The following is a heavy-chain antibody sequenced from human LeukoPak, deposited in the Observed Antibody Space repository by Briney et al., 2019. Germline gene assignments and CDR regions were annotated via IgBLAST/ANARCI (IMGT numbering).Heavy chain of an antibody. CDR2: IGTAGVT. V-gene: IGHV3-13*04. J-gene: IGHJ6*02. CDR1: GFTFSSYD. CDR3: ARVGRFYGMDV. Sequence: GGSLRLSCAASGFTFSSYDMHWVRQATGKGLEWVSAIGTAGVTYYPGSVKGRFTISRENAKNSLYLQMNSLRAGATAVYYCARVGRFYGMDVWGQGTTVTV.